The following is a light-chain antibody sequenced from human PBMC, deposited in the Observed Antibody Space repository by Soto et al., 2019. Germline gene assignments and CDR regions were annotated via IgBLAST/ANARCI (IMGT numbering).Light chain of an antibody. V-gene: IGKV3-15*01. Sequence: EIVITQSPDTLSVSPGERATLSCRASQSVSYNLAWYQQRPGQGPRLLIYDAFTRADGIPARFSGSGSGTEFTLTITSLQSEDSAVHYCQQYNNWPPITFGQGTRLEIK. J-gene: IGKJ5*01. CDR1: QSVSYN. CDR3: QQYNNWPPIT. CDR2: DAF.